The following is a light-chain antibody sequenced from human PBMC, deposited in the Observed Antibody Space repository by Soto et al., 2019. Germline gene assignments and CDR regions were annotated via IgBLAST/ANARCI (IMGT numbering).Light chain of an antibody. CDR1: QNVGGY. CDR3: QQRNSWPLT. CDR2: DAS. J-gene: IGKJ4*01. V-gene: IGKV3-11*01. Sequence: EIVLTQSPATLSLSPGERATLSCRASQNVGGYLAWYQQKPGQAPRLLISDASNRAAGIPARFSGIGSGTDFTLTISSLEPEDFSVYYCQQRNSWPLTFGGGTKVDIK.